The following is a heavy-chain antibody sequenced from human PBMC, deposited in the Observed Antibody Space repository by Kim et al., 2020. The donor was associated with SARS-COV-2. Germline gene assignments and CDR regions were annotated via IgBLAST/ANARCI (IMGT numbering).Heavy chain of an antibody. CDR3: VKERTSGWYDFDY. CDR2: ISTNGGST. Sequence: GGSLRLSCSASGFTFSSYAMYWVRQAPGKGLEYVSGISTNGGSTYYADSVKDRFIISRDNSRNMLNLQMSSLRSEDTAVYYCVKERTSGWYDFDYWGQGTLVTVSS. J-gene: IGHJ4*02. CDR1: GFTFSSYA. V-gene: IGHV3-64D*06. D-gene: IGHD6-19*01.